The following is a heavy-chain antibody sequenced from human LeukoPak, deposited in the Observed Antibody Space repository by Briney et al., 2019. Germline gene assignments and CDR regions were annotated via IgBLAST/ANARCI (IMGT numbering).Heavy chain of an antibody. CDR3: ARGMWQGQLVDY. D-gene: IGHD6-6*01. Sequence: ASVKVSCKASGYTFTSYDINWVRQATGQGLEWMGWMNPNSGNTGYAQKFQGRVTMTRNTSISTAYMELSSLRSEDTAVYYCARGMWQGQLVDYWDQGTLVTVSS. V-gene: IGHV1-8*01. CDR1: GYTFTSYD. CDR2: MNPNSGNT. J-gene: IGHJ4*02.